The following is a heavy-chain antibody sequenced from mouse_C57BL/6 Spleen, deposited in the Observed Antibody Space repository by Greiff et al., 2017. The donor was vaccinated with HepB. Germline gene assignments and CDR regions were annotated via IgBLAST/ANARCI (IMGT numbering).Heavy chain of an antibody. CDR1: GYTFTDYY. J-gene: IGHJ4*01. Sequence: EVQLQQSGPELVKPGASVKISCKASGYTFTDYYMNWVKQSHGKSLEWIGDINPNNGGTSYNQKFKGKATLTVDKSSSTAYMELRSLTSEDSAVYYCARRLYYDYGYAMDYWGQGTSVTVSS. V-gene: IGHV1-26*01. CDR2: INPNNGGT. D-gene: IGHD2-4*01. CDR3: ARRLYYDYGYAMDY.